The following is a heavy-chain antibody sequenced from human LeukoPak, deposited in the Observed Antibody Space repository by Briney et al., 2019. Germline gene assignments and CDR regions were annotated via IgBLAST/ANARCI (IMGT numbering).Heavy chain of an antibody. J-gene: IGHJ3*02. V-gene: IGHV3-23*01. CDR2: ISGSGGST. CDR1: GFTFSNYA. Sequence: GGSLRLSCAASGFTFSNYAMSWVRQAPGKGLEWVSAISGSGGSTYYADSVKGRFTISRDNSKITLYLQMNSLRAEDTAVYYCAKSPGYCSGGSCYSGAFDIWGQGTMVTVSS. CDR3: AKSPGYCSGGSCYSGAFDI. D-gene: IGHD2-15*01.